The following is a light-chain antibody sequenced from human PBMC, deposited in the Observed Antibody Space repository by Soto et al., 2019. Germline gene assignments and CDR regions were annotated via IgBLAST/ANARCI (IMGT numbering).Light chain of an antibody. V-gene: IGKV3-20*01. J-gene: IGKJ1*01. Sequence: EILMTQSPATLSVSPGERATLSCRASQSVSSSYLAWYQQKPGQAPRLLIYGASSRATGIPDRFSGSGSGTDFTLTISRLEPEDFAVYYCQQYGSSPVTFGQGTKVDIK. CDR2: GAS. CDR1: QSVSSSY. CDR3: QQYGSSPVT.